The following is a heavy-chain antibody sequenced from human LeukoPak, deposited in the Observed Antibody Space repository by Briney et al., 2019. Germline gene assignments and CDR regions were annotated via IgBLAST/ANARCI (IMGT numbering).Heavy chain of an antibody. J-gene: IGHJ4*02. CDR2: IRSDGSNK. Sequence: GGSLRLSCAASGFTFSTYGMHWFCQAPGKGLEWVAFIRSDGSNKYYADSMKGRFTISRDNSKNTLYLQMNSLRAEDTAVYYCAKETRFGNFDWGQGTLVTVSS. V-gene: IGHV3-30*02. CDR1: GFTFSTYG. CDR3: AKETRFGNFD. D-gene: IGHD3-10*01.